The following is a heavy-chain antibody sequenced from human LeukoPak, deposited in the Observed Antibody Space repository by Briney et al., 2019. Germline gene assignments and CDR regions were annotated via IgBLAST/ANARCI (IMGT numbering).Heavy chain of an antibody. CDR1: GYTFTGYY. CDR2: INPNSGGT. Sequence: GASVKVSCKASGYTFTGYYMHWVRQAPGQGLEWMGWINPNSGGTNYAQKFQGRVTMTRDTSTSTAYMELRSLRSDDTAVYYCARDQGRYSYGYYFDYWGQGTLVTVSS. D-gene: IGHD5-18*01. V-gene: IGHV1-2*02. CDR3: ARDQGRYSYGYYFDY. J-gene: IGHJ4*02.